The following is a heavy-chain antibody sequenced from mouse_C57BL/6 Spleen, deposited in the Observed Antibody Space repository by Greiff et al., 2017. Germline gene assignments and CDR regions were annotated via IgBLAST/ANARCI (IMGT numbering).Heavy chain of an antibody. D-gene: IGHD1-1*01. Sequence: EVNLVESGGGLVQPGGSMKLSCAASGFTFSDAWMDWVRQSPEKGLEWVAEIRNKANNHATYYAESVKGRFTISRDDSKSSVYLQMNSLRAEDTGSYYCTRGAYYYGSSPGMDYWGQGTSVTVSS. CDR3: TRGAYYYGSSPGMDY. CDR2: IRNKANNHAT. J-gene: IGHJ4*01. CDR1: GFTFSDAW. V-gene: IGHV6-6*01.